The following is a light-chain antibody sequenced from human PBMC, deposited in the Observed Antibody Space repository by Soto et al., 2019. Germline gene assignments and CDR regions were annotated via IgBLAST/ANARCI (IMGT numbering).Light chain of an antibody. Sequence: QLVLTQPPSVSGAPGQRVAISCTGSSSNIGAGYDVQWYQQLPGTAPKLLIYADNLRPSGVPDRFSGSKSGSSASLAITGLQAEDEADYYCQSFDSSLSGSVFGGGTKVTVL. CDR1: SSNIGAGYD. CDR2: ADN. CDR3: QSFDSSLSGSV. V-gene: IGLV1-40*01. J-gene: IGLJ2*01.